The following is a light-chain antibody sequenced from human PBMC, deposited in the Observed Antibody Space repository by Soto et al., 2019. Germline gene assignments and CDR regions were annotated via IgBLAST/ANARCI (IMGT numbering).Light chain of an antibody. CDR3: QQRSNWTGT. V-gene: IGKV3-11*01. CDR2: DVS. J-gene: IGKJ1*01. Sequence: IVLTQSPATLSMSPGERATLSCRASLTIATNVVWYQQTPGKAPRLLIYDVSNRATDIPGRLSGSGSGTDLTITISSMENEDLAVYLCQQRSNWTGTFGHGTKVDI. CDR1: LTIATN.